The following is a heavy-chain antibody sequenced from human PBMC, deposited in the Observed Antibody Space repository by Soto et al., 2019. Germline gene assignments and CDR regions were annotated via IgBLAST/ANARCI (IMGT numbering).Heavy chain of an antibody. V-gene: IGHV1-18*01. CDR1: GYTFTNFG. CDR2: ISAYNGNT. CDR3: ARGGTPFDY. Sequence: VASVKVSCKTSGYTFTNFGLSWVRQAPGQGLEWMGWISAYNGNTNYAQNFQGRVTMTTDTSTSTAYMELRSLRSDDTAVYYCARGGTPFDYWGQGTLFTGSS. J-gene: IGHJ4*02. D-gene: IGHD3-16*01.